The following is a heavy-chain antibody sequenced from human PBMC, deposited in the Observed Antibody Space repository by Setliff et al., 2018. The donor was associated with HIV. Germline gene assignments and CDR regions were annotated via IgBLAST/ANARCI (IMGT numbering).Heavy chain of an antibody. J-gene: IGHJ4*02. Sequence: GGSLRLSCAASGFTFSSYSMNWVRQAPGKGLEWVSYISSSSNTIYYADSVKGRFTIARDNAKNSLYLQMNSLRAEDTAVYYCAGGTFHGFDYWGQGTLVTVSS. CDR2: ISSSSNTI. CDR3: AGGTFHGFDY. D-gene: IGHD3-16*01. V-gene: IGHV3-48*01. CDR1: GFTFSSYS.